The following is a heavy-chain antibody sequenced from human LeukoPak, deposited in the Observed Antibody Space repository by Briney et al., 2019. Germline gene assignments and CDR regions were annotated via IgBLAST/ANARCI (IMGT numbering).Heavy chain of an antibody. J-gene: IGHJ2*01. Sequence: GRSLRLSCEASGFTFSSYGIQWVRQAPGKGLEWVAVICFDGTENYYGYFVQGRFTLSRSNSNNTVHLQMTRLRADDTAVYYCAKVGEFETFGGNSDWYFDLWGRGTLVTVSS. V-gene: IGHV3-33*03. CDR2: ICFDGTEN. CDR3: AKVGEFETFGGNSDWYFDL. CDR1: GFTFSSYG. D-gene: IGHD4-23*01.